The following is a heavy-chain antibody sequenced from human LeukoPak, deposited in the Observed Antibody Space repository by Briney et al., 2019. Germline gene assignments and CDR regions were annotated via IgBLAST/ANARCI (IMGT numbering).Heavy chain of an antibody. Sequence: GGTLRLSCAASGFTFSSYGMSWVRQAPGKGLEWVSAISGSGGSTYYADSVKGRFTISRDNSKNTLYLQMNSLRAEDTAVYYCAKDPRRYSRTGGYFDYWGQGTLVTVSS. J-gene: IGHJ4*02. CDR1: GFTFSSYG. CDR2: ISGSGGST. V-gene: IGHV3-23*01. D-gene: IGHD6-13*01. CDR3: AKDPRRYSRTGGYFDY.